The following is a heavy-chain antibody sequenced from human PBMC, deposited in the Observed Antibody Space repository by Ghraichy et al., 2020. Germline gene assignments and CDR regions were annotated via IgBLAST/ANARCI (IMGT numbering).Heavy chain of an antibody. D-gene: IGHD3-3*01. J-gene: IGHJ4*02. CDR2: ISGSGGST. V-gene: IGHV3-23*01. CDR3: AKDRASGTLPNKITIFGVVIIKLGGVDY. CDR1: GFTFSSYA. Sequence: GGSLRLSCAASGFTFSSYAMSWVRQAPGKGLEWVSAISGSGGSTYYADSVKGRFTISRDNSKNTLYLQMNSLRAEDTAVYYCAKDRASGTLPNKITIFGVVIIKLGGVDYWGQGTLVTVSS.